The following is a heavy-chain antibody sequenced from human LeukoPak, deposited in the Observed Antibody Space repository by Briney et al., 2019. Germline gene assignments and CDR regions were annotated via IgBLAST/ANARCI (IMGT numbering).Heavy chain of an antibody. CDR3: ARLPKYYYDESVASASFDI. CDR2: IDPSDPYT. Sequence: GASLRISCKASGYTFTNYWINWVRQMPGKGLEWMGRIDPSDPYTNYSPSFQGHVTISADNSITTASLQWSRLRASDTAIYYCARLPKYYYDESVASASFDIWGQGTMVTVSS. V-gene: IGHV5-10-1*01. J-gene: IGHJ3*02. CDR1: GYTFTNYW. D-gene: IGHD3-22*01.